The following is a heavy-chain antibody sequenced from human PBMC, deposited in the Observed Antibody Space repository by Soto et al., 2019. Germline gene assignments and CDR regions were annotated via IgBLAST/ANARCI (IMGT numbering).Heavy chain of an antibody. CDR1: GFTFDDYA. CDR3: AKASSGWYGGAEYFQH. D-gene: IGHD6-19*01. Sequence: EVQLVESGGGLVQPGRSLRLSCAASGFTFDDYAMHWVRQAPGKGLEWVSGISWNSGSIGYADSVKGRFTISRDNAQNSLYLQMNSLRAEDTALYYCAKASSGWYGGAEYFQHWCQGTLVTVSS. V-gene: IGHV3-9*01. J-gene: IGHJ1*01. CDR2: ISWNSGSI.